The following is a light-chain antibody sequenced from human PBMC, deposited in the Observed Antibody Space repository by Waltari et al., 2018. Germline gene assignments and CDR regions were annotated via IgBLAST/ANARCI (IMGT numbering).Light chain of an antibody. CDR2: GAS. J-gene: IGKJ4*01. CDR1: QSVSST. CDR3: QHYNNWPLT. V-gene: IGKV3-15*01. Sequence: EIVMTQSPATLSVSPGERATLSCRASQSVSSTLAWYQQKPGQAPRLLIYGASTRATGIPARFSGSVSGTEFTLTISSLQSEDFAVYYCQHYNNWPLTFGGGTKVQIK.